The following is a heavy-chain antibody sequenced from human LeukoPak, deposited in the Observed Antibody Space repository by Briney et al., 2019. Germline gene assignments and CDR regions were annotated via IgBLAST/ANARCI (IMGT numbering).Heavy chain of an antibody. J-gene: IGHJ4*02. D-gene: IGHD1-26*01. CDR3: ARGPSLGAHLDY. Sequence: SETLSLTCAVSGGSISSNNWWAWVRQAPGKGLEWIGEIYHYGTTNYNPSLKGRVTISVDKSKNQFSLKFNSVTAADTAVYYCARGPSLGAHLDYWGQGTLVTVSS. CDR1: GGSISSNNW. CDR2: IYHYGTT. V-gene: IGHV4-4*02.